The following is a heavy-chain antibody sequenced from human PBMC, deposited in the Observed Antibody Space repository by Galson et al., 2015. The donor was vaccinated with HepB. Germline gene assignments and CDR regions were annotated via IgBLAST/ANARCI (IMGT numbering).Heavy chain of an antibody. D-gene: IGHD3-22*01. CDR2: INSDGSDT. CDR3: ARAGSYYDSRNALDI. V-gene: IGHV3-74*01. CDR1: GSTLSRYW. Sequence: SLRLSCAASGSTLSRYWMHWVRQVPGKGLVWVSRINSDGSDTSYADSVNGRFTISRDNAKNTLYLRMNSLRVEDTAVYYCARAGSYYDSRNALDISGRGTMVTASS. J-gene: IGHJ3*02.